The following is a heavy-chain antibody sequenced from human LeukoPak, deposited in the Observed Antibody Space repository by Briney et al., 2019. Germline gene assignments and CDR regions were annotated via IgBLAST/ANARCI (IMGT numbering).Heavy chain of an antibody. J-gene: IGHJ5*02. V-gene: IGHV1-2*02. CDR3: ARVRDGYSYGTNWFDP. CDR2: INANSGGT. D-gene: IGHD5-18*01. CDR1: GYTFTAYY. Sequence: ASVKVSCKASGYTFTAYYMHWVRQAPGQGLEWMGWINANSGGTNYAQKFQGRVTMTRDTSISTVYMDLMRLRSDDTAVYYCARVRDGYSYGTNWFDPWGQGTLVTVSS.